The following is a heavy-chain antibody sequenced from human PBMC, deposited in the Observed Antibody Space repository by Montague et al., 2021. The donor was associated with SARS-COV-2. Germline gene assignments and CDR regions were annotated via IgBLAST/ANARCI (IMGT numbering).Heavy chain of an antibody. J-gene: IGHJ4*02. CDR3: ARWDPQTLTLIGLRGKAASDY. V-gene: IGHV4-31*03. Sequence: LVKPTQTVTLTCTFSGFSLSTSEMFVSWIRQHPGKGLEWIGYIYDSGSAYYNPSLESRLTMSVETSKNQFSLKLSSVTAADTGVYYCARWDPQTLTLIGLRGKAASDYWGQGTLVTVSS. CDR1: GFSLSTSEMF. D-gene: IGHD4-23*01. CDR2: IYDSGSA.